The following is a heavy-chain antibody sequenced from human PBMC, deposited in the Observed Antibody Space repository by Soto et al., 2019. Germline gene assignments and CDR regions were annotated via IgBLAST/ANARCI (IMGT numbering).Heavy chain of an antibody. CDR2: INHSGST. CDR1: GGSFSGYY. V-gene: IGHV4-34*01. CDR3: ARGDLPAAILY. D-gene: IGHD2-2*01. J-gene: IGHJ4*02. Sequence: SETLSLTCAVYGGSFSGYYWSWIRQPPGKGLEWIGEINHSGSTNYNPSLKSRVTISVDTSKNQFSLKLSSVTAADTAVYYCARGDLPAAILYWGQGTLVTVSS.